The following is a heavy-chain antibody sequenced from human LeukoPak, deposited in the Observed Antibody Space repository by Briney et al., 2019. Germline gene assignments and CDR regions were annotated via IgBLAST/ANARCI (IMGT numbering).Heavy chain of an antibody. V-gene: IGHV4-34*01. CDR2: INHSGST. D-gene: IGHD4-17*01. J-gene: IGHJ2*01. CDR1: GGSFSGYY. CDR3: ARTDYGDYGARHPYWYFDL. Sequence: SETLSLTCAVYGGSFSGYYWNWIRQPPGKGLEWIGEINHSGSTNYNPSLKSRVTISVDTSKNQFSLKLSSVAAADTAVYYCARTDYGDYGARHPYWYFDLWGRGTLVTVSS.